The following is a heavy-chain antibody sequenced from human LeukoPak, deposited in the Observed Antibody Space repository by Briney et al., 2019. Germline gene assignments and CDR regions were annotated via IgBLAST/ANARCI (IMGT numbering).Heavy chain of an antibody. J-gene: IGHJ4*02. CDR1: GGSVNSFY. CDR2: IYSSGST. Sequence: SETLSLTCTVSGGSVNSFYWTWIRQPGGKGLEWIGRIYSSGSTNYNPSLKNRVTMSVDTSKNQFSLKLTSVTAADTAVYYWAKVGVSGTYVYWGQETLSPSPQ. V-gene: IGHV4-4*07. D-gene: IGHD1-26*01. CDR3: AKVGVSGTYVY.